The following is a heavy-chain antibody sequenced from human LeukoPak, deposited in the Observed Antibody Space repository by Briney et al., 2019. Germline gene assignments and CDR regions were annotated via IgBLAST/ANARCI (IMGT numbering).Heavy chain of an antibody. Sequence: SETLSLTCTVSGGSIGSSSYYWGWIRQPPGKGLEWIGSIYYSGSTYYNPSLKSRVTISVDTSKNQFSLKLSSVTAADTAVYYCARGVAVAGTKPLNDYWGQGTLVTVSS. CDR1: GGSIGSSSYY. J-gene: IGHJ4*02. CDR2: IYYSGST. V-gene: IGHV4-39*07. D-gene: IGHD6-19*01. CDR3: ARGVAVAGTKPLNDY.